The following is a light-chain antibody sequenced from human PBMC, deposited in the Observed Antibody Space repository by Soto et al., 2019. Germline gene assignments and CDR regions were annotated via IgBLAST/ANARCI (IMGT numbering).Light chain of an antibody. CDR1: NNL. CDR2: EGT. V-gene: IGLV2-23*01. CDR3: CAYVGARSYV. J-gene: IGLJ1*01. Sequence: QSALTQPASVSGSPGQSITISCTGTNNLVSWYQQHPGKAPKVVLYEGTKRPSGVSNRFSGSNSGSTASLTISGLQAEDEAHYFCCAYVGARSYVFGPGTKVTVL.